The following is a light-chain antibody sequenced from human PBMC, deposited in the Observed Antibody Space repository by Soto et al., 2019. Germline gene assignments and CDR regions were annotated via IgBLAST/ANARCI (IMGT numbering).Light chain of an antibody. CDR3: LQVYNFPRT. J-gene: IGKJ1*01. Sequence: IVLTQSPGTLSLSPGERATLSCRASQRVPTKYLAWFQQKPGRAPQLLIQSASSLLSWTPSRFSGSGSGTEFTLTINGLQPEDFATYYCLQVYNFPRTFGQGTQV. CDR1: QRVPTKY. CDR2: SAS. V-gene: IGKV3D-7*01.